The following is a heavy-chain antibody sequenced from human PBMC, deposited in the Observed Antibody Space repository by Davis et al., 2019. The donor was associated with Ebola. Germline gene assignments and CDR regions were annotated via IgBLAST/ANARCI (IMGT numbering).Heavy chain of an antibody. Sequence: GGSLRLSCATSGFTFSTYWMSWVRQAPGKGLEWLSYISSGGVTTYYADSVTGRFSTSRDNAQNSLLMQMKSLRDEDTAVYYCARVNLWSRGWGMDVWGKGATVTVSS. D-gene: IGHD2-21*01. CDR2: ISSGGVTT. CDR1: GFTFSTYW. V-gene: IGHV3-48*02. CDR3: ARVNLWSRGWGMDV. J-gene: IGHJ6*03.